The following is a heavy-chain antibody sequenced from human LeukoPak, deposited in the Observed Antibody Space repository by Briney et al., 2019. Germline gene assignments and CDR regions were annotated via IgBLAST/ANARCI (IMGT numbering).Heavy chain of an antibody. J-gene: IGHJ4*02. CDR2: IYSGGST. CDR3: ARGLPYYYDSSVSYYFDL. CDR1: GFTVSNNY. V-gene: IGHV3-53*04. D-gene: IGHD3-22*01. Sequence: GGSLRLSCAASGFTVSNNYMGWVRQAPGKGLDWVSVIYSGGSTYYADSVKGRFTISRPNSENTLFLQMNSLRAEDTAVYYCARGLPYYYDSSVSYYFDLWGQGTLVIVSS.